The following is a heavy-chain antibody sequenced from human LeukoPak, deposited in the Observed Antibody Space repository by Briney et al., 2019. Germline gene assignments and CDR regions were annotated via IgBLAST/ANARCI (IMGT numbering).Heavy chain of an antibody. D-gene: IGHD5-18*01. CDR1: GFTFSSYG. V-gene: IGHV4-34*01. Sequence: NAGGSLRLSCAASGFTFSSYGMYWVRQAPGKGLEWIGEIYHSGSTNYNPSLKSRVTISVDTSKNQFSLKLSSVTAADTAVYYCARRPPGYSYGAAFDYWGQGTLVTVSS. J-gene: IGHJ4*02. CDR2: IYHSGST. CDR3: ARRPPGYSYGAAFDY.